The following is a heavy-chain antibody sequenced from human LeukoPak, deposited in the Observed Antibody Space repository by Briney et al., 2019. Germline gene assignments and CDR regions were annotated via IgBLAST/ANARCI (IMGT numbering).Heavy chain of an antibody. CDR3: ATSVMPTYYYYYGMDV. Sequence: ASVKVSCKASGYTFTSYGISWVRQAPGQGLEWMGWISAYNGNTNYAQKLQGRVTMTEDTSTDTAYMELSSLRSEDTAVYYCATSVMPTYYYYYGMDVWGQGTTVTVSS. CDR2: ISAYNGNT. J-gene: IGHJ6*02. V-gene: IGHV1-18*01. CDR1: GYTFTSYG. D-gene: IGHD2-2*01.